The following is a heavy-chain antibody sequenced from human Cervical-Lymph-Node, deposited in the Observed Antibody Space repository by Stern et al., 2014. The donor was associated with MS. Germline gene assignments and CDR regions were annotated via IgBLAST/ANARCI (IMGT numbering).Heavy chain of an antibody. D-gene: IGHD5/OR15-5a*01. CDR2: ISYDGNTK. CDR1: GFTFTSYA. V-gene: IGHV3-30-3*01. Sequence: QVQLVESGGGVVPPGRSLRVSCATAGFTFTSYAMNWVRQAPGTGLEWVAVISYDGNTKYYADSVKGRFTISRDNSKNTLYLQMSSLRAEDTAVYYCVRERSSRGFDYWGQGSLVTVSS. J-gene: IGHJ4*02. CDR3: VRERSSRGFDY.